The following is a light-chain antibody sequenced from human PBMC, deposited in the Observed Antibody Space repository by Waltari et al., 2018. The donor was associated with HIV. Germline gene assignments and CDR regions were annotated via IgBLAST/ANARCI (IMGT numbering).Light chain of an antibody. CDR3: VLYMGSGLWV. CDR2: STN. Sequence: QTVVTQEPSFSVSPGGTVTLTCGLSPGSVSTSSYPRWYQQTPGQAPRTLIHSTNTRSSGVPDRFSGSIVGNKAALTITGAPSDDESDYYCVLYMGSGLWVFGGGTKLTVL. V-gene: IGLV8-61*01. CDR1: PGSVSTSSY. J-gene: IGLJ3*02.